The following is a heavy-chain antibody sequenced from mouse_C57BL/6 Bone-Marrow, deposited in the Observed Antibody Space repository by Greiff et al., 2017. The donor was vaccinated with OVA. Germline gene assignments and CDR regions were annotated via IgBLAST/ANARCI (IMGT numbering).Heavy chain of an antibody. Sequence: QVQLQQSGAELVRPGASVTLSCKASGYTFTDYEMHWVKQTPVPGLEWIGAIDPETGGTAYNQKFKGKAILTADKSSSTAYMELRRLTSEDSAGDYCTRGFGSFDYWGQGTTLTVSS. D-gene: IGHD1-1*01. CDR3: TRGFGSFDY. J-gene: IGHJ2*01. CDR2: IDPETGGT. CDR1: GYTFTDYE. V-gene: IGHV1-15*01.